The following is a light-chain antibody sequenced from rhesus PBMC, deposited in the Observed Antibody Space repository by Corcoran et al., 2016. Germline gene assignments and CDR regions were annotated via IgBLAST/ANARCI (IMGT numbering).Light chain of an antibody. CDR2: GVS. Sequence: QSAPTQPPSVSGSPGQSVAISCTGTHSDIGGYNYVSWYQQHPGKAPKLIIYGVSNRPSGVSDRFSGSKSGNTASLTIAGLQAEDGSDYYCCSDTTSSTYIFGAGTRRTVL. CDR1: HSDIGGYNY. J-gene: IGLJ1*01. V-gene: IGLV2S7*01. CDR3: CSDTTSSTYI.